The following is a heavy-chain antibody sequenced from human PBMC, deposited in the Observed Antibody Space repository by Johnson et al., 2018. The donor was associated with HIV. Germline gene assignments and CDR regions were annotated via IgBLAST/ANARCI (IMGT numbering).Heavy chain of an antibody. V-gene: IGHV3-11*04. J-gene: IGHJ3*02. CDR2: ISSSGNTM. CDR3: ARAPEVRGVDAFDI. CDR1: GFTFSDYY. Sequence: QVQLVESGGGLVKPGGSLRLSCAASGFTFSDYYMNWIRQAPGKGLEWVSYISSSGNTMYYADSVKGRFTISRDNAKNSLYLQMNILRAEDTAVYYCARAPEVRGVDAFDIWGQGTMVTVSS. D-gene: IGHD3-10*01.